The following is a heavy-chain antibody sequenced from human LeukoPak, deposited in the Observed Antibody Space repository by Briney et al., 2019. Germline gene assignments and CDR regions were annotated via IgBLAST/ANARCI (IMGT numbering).Heavy chain of an antibody. CDR2: ISSSSSYI. D-gene: IGHD2-2*02. CDR1: GFTLSSYS. J-gene: IGHJ3*02. CDR3: ARGCSSTSCYSPAAFDI. V-gene: IGHV3-21*01. Sequence: SGGSLRLSCAASGFTLSSYSMNWVRQAPGKGLEWVSSISSSSSYIYYADSVKGRFTISRDNAKNSLYLQMNSLRAEDTAVYYCARGCSSTSCYSPAAFDIWGQGTMVTVSS.